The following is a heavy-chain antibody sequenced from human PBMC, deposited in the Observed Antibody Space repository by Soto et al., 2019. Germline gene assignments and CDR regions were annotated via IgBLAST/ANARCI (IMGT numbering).Heavy chain of an antibody. D-gene: IGHD3-16*01. CDR3: ARWYDWGPPRRLDY. V-gene: IGHV3-11*01. CDR2: ISSSGSTI. CDR1: GFTFSDYY. J-gene: IGHJ4*02. Sequence: SGGSLRLSCAASGFTFSDYYMSWIRQAPGKGLEWVSYISSSGSTIYYADSVKGRFTISRDNAKNSLYLQMNSLRAEDTAVYYCARWYDWGPPRRLDYWGQGTLVTVSS.